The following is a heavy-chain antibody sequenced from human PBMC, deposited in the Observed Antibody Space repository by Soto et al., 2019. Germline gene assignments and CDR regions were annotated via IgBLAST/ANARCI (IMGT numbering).Heavy chain of an antibody. Sequence: XGSLRLSCADAGFIFRNYWMSWVRQAPGRGLQWVASIKEDGSEKYYVDPVKGRFTISRENAKNSLYLQMNSLRAEDTAVYYCARYRSLDPWGQGILVTVSS. CDR2: IKEDGSEK. CDR1: GFIFRNYW. V-gene: IGHV3-7*03. J-gene: IGHJ5*02. D-gene: IGHD3-16*02. CDR3: ARYRSLDP.